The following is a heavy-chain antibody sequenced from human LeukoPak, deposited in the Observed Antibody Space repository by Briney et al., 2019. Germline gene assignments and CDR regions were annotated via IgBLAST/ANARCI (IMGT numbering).Heavy chain of an antibody. CDR1: GFTFSSYW. V-gene: IGHV3-74*01. J-gene: IGHJ6*02. CDR2: INSGGTTT. CDR3: ARALLSSYYGMDV. Sequence: PGGSLRLSCAASGFTFSSYWMPWVRQAPGKGLVWVSHINSGGTTTNYADSVKGRFTISRDNAKNSLYLQMNSLRAEDTAVYYCARALLSSYYGMDVWGQGTTVTVSS. D-gene: IGHD3-10*01.